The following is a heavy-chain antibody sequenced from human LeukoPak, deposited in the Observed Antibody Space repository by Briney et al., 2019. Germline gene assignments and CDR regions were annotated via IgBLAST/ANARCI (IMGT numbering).Heavy chain of an antibody. V-gene: IGHV1-69*01. CDR2: IIPIFGTE. CDR3: ARDLDSDGDNWFDP. D-gene: IGHD3-9*01. Sequence: SVKVSCKASGGTFSSYAISWVGQAPGQGLEWMGGIIPIFGTENYAQKFQGRVTITADESTSTAYMELSSLRSEDTAVYYCARDLDSDGDNWFDPWGQGTLVTVSS. CDR1: GGTFSSYA. J-gene: IGHJ5*02.